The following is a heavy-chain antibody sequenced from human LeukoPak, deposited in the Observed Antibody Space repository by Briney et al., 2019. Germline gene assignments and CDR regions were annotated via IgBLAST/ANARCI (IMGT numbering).Heavy chain of an antibody. V-gene: IGHV3-23*01. CDR2: ISGSGGST. CDR1: GFAVRGYA. Sequence: TLCPSPAGSGFAVRGYAVSLGGQALVKKMEWVSGISGSGGSTYFADSVKGRFTISRDNSKNTLFLQMNSLRAEDTAVYYCAKGTPTYYYDSSGLDYWGQGTLVTVSS. J-gene: IGHJ4*02. D-gene: IGHD3-22*01. CDR3: AKGTPTYYYDSSGLDY.